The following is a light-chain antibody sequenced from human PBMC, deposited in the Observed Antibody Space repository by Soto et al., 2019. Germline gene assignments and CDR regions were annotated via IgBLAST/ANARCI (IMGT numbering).Light chain of an antibody. V-gene: IGKV1-5*02. CDR1: QSISSW. Sequence: EIQMTQSRSTLXASVGHRITIICXASQSISSWLAWYQQKPGKAPKLLIYDASSLESGVPSRFSGSGSGTEFTLTISSLQPDDFATYYCQQYNSYSLTFGGGTKV. J-gene: IGKJ4*01. CDR2: DAS. CDR3: QQYNSYSLT.